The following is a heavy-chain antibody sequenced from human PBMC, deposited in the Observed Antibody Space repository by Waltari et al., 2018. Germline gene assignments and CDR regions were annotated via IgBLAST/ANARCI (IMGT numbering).Heavy chain of an antibody. J-gene: IGHJ4*02. D-gene: IGHD6-19*01. Sequence: EVQMVASGGGLVQPGGSLRLSCAASGFTFSSFSLPWVRQAPGKGMEYVSAFSRCGFTTYYANSVKGRCTISRDNSKNTLYLQMGSLRAEDMAVYYCARIDGSGWYGSWGQGTLVTVSS. V-gene: IGHV3-64*01. CDR2: FSRCGFTT. CDR3: ARIDGSGWYGS. CDR1: GFTFSSFS.